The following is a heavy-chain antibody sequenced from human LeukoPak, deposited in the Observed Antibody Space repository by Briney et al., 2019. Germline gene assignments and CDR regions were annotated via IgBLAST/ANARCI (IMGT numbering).Heavy chain of an antibody. D-gene: IGHD4-23*01. J-gene: IGHJ4*02. CDR1: GGSISSYY. Sequence: PSETLSPTCTVSGGSISSYYWSWIRQPPGKGLEWIGYIYYSGSTNYNPSLKSRVTISVDTSKNQFSLKLSSVTAADTAVYYCASGGGYGGFLDYWGQGTLVTVSS. V-gene: IGHV4-59*01. CDR2: IYYSGST. CDR3: ASGGGYGGFLDY.